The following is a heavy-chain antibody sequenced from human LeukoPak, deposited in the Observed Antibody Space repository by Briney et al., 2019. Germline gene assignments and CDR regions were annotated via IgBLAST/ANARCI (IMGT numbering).Heavy chain of an antibody. V-gene: IGHV3-23*01. D-gene: IGHD2-2*01. CDR2: ISGNGGST. Sequence: GGSLRLSCTASGFAFSSYAMSWVRQAAGKGLEWVSAISGNGGSTYYADSVKGRFTFSRDNSKNTLYLQMNSLRAEDTAVYYCAKYPLPGYCSSTSCYFDYWGQGTLVTVSS. J-gene: IGHJ4*02. CDR3: AKYPLPGYCSSTSCYFDY. CDR1: GFAFSSYA.